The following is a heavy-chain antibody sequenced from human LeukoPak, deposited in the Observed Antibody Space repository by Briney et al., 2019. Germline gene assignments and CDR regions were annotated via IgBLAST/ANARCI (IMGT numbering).Heavy chain of an antibody. CDR3: AKDSVWEPGDY. CDR1: GFTFSSYA. CDR2: VTGSGGST. Sequence: GGSLRLSCAASGFTFSSYAMNWVRQAPGKGLEGVSGVTGSGGSTYYADSVQGRFTISRDNSKNTLYLQMNSLRAEDTALYYCAKDSVWEPGDYWGQGTLVTVSS. V-gene: IGHV3-23*01. D-gene: IGHD1-26*01. J-gene: IGHJ4*02.